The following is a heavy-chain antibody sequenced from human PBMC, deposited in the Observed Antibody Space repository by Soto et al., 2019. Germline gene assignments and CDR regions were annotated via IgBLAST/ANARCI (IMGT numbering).Heavy chain of an antibody. J-gene: IGHJ6*02. CDR3: ARERYSSGWGYYYYYYGMDV. V-gene: IGHV4-4*07. CDR2: IYTSGST. Sequence: PSETLSLTCTVSGGSISSYYWSWIRQPAGKGLEWIGRIYTSGSTNYNPSLKSRVTMSVDTSKNQFSLKLSSVTAADTAVYYCARERYSSGWGYYYYYYGMDVWGQGTLVTVSS. CDR1: GGSISSYY. D-gene: IGHD6-19*01.